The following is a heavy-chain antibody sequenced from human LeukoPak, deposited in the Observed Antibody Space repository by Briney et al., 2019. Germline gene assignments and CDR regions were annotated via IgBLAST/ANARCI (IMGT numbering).Heavy chain of an antibody. V-gene: IGHV4-38-2*01. CDR2: IYQSGST. J-gene: IGHJ6*03. CDR1: GYSISSGYY. Sequence: SETLSLTCAVSGYSISSGYYWGWIRQPPGKGLEWIGSIYQSGSTYYNPSLKSRVTISVETSKNQFSLEVSSVTAADTAMYYCARHGAGTIGLKVYALNYMDVWGKGTTVTVSS. CDR3: ARHGAGTIGLKVYALNYMDV. D-gene: IGHD2-8*01.